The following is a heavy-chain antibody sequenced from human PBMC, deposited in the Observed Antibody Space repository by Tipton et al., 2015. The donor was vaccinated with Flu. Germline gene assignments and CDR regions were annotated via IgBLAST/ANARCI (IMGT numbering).Heavy chain of an antibody. D-gene: IGHD6-13*01. V-gene: IGHV4-4*07. CDR2: MYTSGST. CDR1: GGSISSYY. CDR3: ARSGSKGSSPDY. Sequence: TLSLTCTVSGGSISSYYWSWIRQPAGKGLKWIGRMYTSGSTNYNPSLKSRVTMSVDTSKNQFSLNLTSVTAADTAVYYCARSGSKGSSPDYWGQGTLVTVSS. J-gene: IGHJ4*02.